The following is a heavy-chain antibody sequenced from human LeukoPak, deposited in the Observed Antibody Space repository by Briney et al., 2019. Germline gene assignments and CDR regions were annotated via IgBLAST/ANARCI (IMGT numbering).Heavy chain of an antibody. CDR1: GLNFINAW. Sequence: GGSLRLSCATSGLNFINAWMSWVRQAPGKGLEWVSAISGSGGSTYYADSVKGRFTISRDNSKNTLYLQMNSLRAEDTAVYYCAGDPQPFSFGSGSRLVGYGLDVWGQGTTVTVSS. CDR2: ISGSGGST. D-gene: IGHD3-10*01. V-gene: IGHV3-23*01. CDR3: AGDPQPFSFGSGSRLVGYGLDV. J-gene: IGHJ6*02.